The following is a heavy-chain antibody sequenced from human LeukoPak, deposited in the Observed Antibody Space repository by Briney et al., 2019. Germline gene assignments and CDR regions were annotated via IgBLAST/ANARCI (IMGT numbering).Heavy chain of an antibody. D-gene: IGHD1-26*01. CDR3: ARWASIFDY. CDR2: IYHSGST. CDR1: GYSISSGYY. V-gene: IGHV4-38-2*01. Sequence: PSETLSLTCAVSGYSISSGYYWGWIRQPPGKGLEWIGSIYHSGSTYYNPSLKSRVTISVDTSKNQFFLKLSSVTAADTAVYYCARWASIFDYWGQGTLVTVSS. J-gene: IGHJ4*02.